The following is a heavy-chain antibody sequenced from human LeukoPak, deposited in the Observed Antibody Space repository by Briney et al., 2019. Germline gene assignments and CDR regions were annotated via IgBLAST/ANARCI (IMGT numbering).Heavy chain of an antibody. Sequence: SQTLSLTCTVSGGSISSGDYYWSWIRQPPGKGLEWIGYIYYSGSTHYNPSLKSRVTISVDTSKNQFSLKLSSVTAADTAVYYCARKLRFLEWLPYARWFDPWGQGTLVTVSS. V-gene: IGHV4-30-4*08. J-gene: IGHJ5*02. CDR1: GGSISSGDYY. CDR2: IYYSGST. D-gene: IGHD3-3*01. CDR3: ARKLRFLEWLPYARWFDP.